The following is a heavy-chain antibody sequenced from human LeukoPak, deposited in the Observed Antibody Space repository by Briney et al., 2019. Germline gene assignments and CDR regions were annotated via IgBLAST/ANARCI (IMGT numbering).Heavy chain of an antibody. Sequence: SETLSLTCTVSGGSISSSSYYWGWIRQPPGKGLEWIGNIYYSGSTYYNASLKSRVTISVDTSKNHFSLKLSSVTAADTAVYYCARESAVGGWFDPWGQGTLVTVSS. CDR3: ARESAVGGWFDP. CDR2: IYYSGST. CDR1: GGSISSSSYY. J-gene: IGHJ5*02. D-gene: IGHD3-16*01. V-gene: IGHV4-39*07.